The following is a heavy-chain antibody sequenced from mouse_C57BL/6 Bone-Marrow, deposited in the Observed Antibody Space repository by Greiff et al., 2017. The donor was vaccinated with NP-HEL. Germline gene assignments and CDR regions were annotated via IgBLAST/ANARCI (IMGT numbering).Heavy chain of an antibody. Sequence: EVQLQQSGPELVKPGASVKISCKASGYTFTDYYMNWVKQSHGKSLEWIGDINPNNGGTSYNQKFKGKATLTVDKSSSTAYMELRSLTSEDSAVYYCARDPSVGYYGAMDYWGQGTSVTVSS. J-gene: IGHJ4*01. V-gene: IGHV1-26*01. CDR3: ARDPSVGYYGAMDY. CDR1: GYTFTDYY. CDR2: INPNNGGT. D-gene: IGHD2-3*01.